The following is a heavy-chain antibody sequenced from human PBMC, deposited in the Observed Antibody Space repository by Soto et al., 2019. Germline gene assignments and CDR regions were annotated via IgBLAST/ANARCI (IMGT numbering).Heavy chain of an antibody. J-gene: IGHJ6*02. CDR3: AKPLQQWLLQGSGVDV. Sequence: GGSLRLSCAASGFSFSEYSMTWVRQAPGKGLQWVSAISGDTATTHYADSVKGRFTISRDNSRDTLYLQMNSLRVEDTAIYYCAKPLQQWLLQGSGVDVWGQGPRSPSP. CDR2: ISGDTATT. CDR1: GFSFSEYS. D-gene: IGHD6-19*01. V-gene: IGHV3-23*01.